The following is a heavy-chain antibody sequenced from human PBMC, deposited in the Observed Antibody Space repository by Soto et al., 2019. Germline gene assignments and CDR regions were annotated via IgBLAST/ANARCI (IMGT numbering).Heavy chain of an antibody. CDR1: GFPFDAHG. V-gene: IGHV3-23*01. J-gene: IGHJ4*02. CDR2: INVSGALT. CDR3: VKDTQWLETYFDY. D-gene: IGHD6-19*01. Sequence: XGSLRLSFSASGFPFDAHGMAWVRQSPGKGLQWVSSINVSGALTYYIESVKGRFTISRDNSEHTLYLQMDNLEADDTAIYYCVKDTQWLETYFDYWGPGTLVTVSS.